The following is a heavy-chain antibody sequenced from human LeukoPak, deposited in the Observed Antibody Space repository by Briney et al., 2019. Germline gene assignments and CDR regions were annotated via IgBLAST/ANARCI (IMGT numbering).Heavy chain of an antibody. J-gene: IGHJ5*02. D-gene: IGHD3-10*01. Sequence: PSETLSLTCTVSGGSISSYYWSWIRQPAGKGLEWIGRIYTSGSTNYNPSLKSRVTMSVDTSKNQFSLKLSSVTAADTAVYYCVRDVTMLRGASRFDPWGQGTLVTVSS. CDR3: VRDVTMLRGASRFDP. V-gene: IGHV4-4*07. CDR2: IYTSGST. CDR1: GGSISSYY.